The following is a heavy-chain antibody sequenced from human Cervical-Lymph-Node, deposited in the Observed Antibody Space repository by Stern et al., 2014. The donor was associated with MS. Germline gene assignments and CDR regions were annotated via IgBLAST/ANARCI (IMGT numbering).Heavy chain of an antibody. CDR3: ARQTTAWASDV. Sequence: EVQLVESGAELIRPGESLKISCKGSGYKFSIYWIAWVRQMPGKGLEWMGIIYPGDSETSYSPSFQCQVTMSADQSTSTAYLQWSSLNASDTAMYFCARQTTAWASDVWGQGTLVTVSS. V-gene: IGHV5-51*01. CDR2: IYPGDSET. J-gene: IGHJ4*02. D-gene: IGHD1-14*01. CDR1: GYKFSIYW.